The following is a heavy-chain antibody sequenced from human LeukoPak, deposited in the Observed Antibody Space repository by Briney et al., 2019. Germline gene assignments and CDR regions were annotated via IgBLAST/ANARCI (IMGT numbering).Heavy chain of an antibody. CDR3: ARSDYDTSKFDL. V-gene: IGHV4-59*01. CDR1: GDSISSYY. Sequence: SETLSLTCTVSGDSISSYYWSWIRQPPGKGLEWIGYIYYSGSTNYNPSLKSRVTILVDTSKNQFSLKLSSVTAADTAVYYCARSDYDTSKFDLWGRGTLVTVSS. J-gene: IGHJ2*01. CDR2: IYYSGST. D-gene: IGHD3-22*01.